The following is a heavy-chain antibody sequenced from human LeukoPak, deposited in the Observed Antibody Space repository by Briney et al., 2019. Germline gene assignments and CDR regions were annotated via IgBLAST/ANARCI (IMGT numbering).Heavy chain of an antibody. J-gene: IGHJ4*02. CDR3: ARELGHSRWYFDY. CDR2: VSADGRTQ. V-gene: IGHV3-30*03. Sequence: PGGSLRLSCAASGFTFRSYSIHWVRQAPGKGLEWVTVVSADGRTQIYSDSVKGRFTVSRDNSLNTLHLQMNSLETEDTAVYYCARELGHSRWYFDYWGQGALVTVSS. D-gene: IGHD4-23*01. CDR1: GFTFRSYS.